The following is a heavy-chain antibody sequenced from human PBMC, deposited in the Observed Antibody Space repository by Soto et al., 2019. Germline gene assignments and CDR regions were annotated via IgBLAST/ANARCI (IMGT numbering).Heavy chain of an antibody. J-gene: IGHJ4*02. CDR3: ARDLGSLSGSSRERFDY. CDR1: GFTFSSYA. Sequence: QVQLVESGGGVVQPGRSLRLSCAASGFTFSSYAMHWVRQAPGKGLEWVAVISYDGSNKYYADSVKGRFTISRDNSKNTLYLQMNSLRAEDTAVYYCARDLGSLSGSSRERFDYWGQGTLVTVSS. V-gene: IGHV3-30-3*01. D-gene: IGHD6-6*01. CDR2: ISYDGSNK.